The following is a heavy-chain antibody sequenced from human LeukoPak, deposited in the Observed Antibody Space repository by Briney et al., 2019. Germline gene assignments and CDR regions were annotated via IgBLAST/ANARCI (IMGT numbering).Heavy chain of an antibody. D-gene: IGHD6-13*01. CDR3: ARIRIAAAGLDY. V-gene: IGHV1-3*01. Sequence: GSVKVSCKASGYTFTSYAMHWVRQAPGQRLEWMGWINAGNGNTKYSQKFQGRVTITRDTSASTAYMELSSLRSEDTAVYYCARIRIAAAGLDYWGQGTLVTVSS. CDR1: GYTFTSYA. CDR2: INAGNGNT. J-gene: IGHJ4*02.